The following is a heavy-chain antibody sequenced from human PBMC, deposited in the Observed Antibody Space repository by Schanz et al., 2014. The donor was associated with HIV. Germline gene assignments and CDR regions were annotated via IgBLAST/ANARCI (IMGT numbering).Heavy chain of an antibody. CDR2: ISGSGDNI. D-gene: IGHD6-25*01. V-gene: IGHV3-11*01. CDR1: GFTFSDYY. Sequence: QVQLVESGGGLVKPGGSLRLSCAASGFTFSDYYISWIRQAPGKGLEWVSYISGSGDNIYYADSVKGRFTISRDNADNSLFLQANSLRAEDTAIYYCVRGQRLNSHSYYRDMAVWGQGTTVAVSS. J-gene: IGHJ6*02. CDR3: VRGQRLNSHSYYRDMAV.